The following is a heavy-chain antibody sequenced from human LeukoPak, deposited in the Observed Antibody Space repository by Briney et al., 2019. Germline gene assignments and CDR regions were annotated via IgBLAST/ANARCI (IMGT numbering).Heavy chain of an antibody. CDR2: ISYDGSNK. CDR1: GFTFSSYA. J-gene: IGHJ5*02. Sequence: PGGSLRLSCAASGFTFSSYAMHWVRQAPGKGLEWVAVISYDGSNKYYADSVKGRFTISRDNSKNTLYLQMNSLRAEDTAVYYCAKDIQTLGITIDNWFDPWGQGTLVTVSS. V-gene: IGHV3-30-3*01. D-gene: IGHD3-3*01. CDR3: AKDIQTLGITIDNWFDP.